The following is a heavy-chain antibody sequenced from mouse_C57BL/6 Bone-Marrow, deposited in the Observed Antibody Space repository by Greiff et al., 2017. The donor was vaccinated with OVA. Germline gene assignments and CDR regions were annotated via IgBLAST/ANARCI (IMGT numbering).Heavy chain of an antibody. V-gene: IGHV1-50*01. CDR2: IDPSDSYT. CDR1: GYTFTSYW. CDR3: ARDFYSNFAY. Sequence: QVQLQQPGAELVKPGASVKLSCKASGYTFTSYWMQWVKQRPGQGLEWIGEIDPSDSYTNYNQKFKGKATLTVDTSSSTAYMQLSSLTSEDSAVYYCARDFYSNFAYWGQGTLVTVSA. J-gene: IGHJ3*01. D-gene: IGHD2-5*01.